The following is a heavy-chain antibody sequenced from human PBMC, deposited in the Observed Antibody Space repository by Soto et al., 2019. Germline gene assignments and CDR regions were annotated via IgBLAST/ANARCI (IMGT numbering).Heavy chain of an antibody. CDR3: ARDGGNCSGGSCYWYYYYMDV. Sequence: GGSLRLSCAASGFTFSSYGMHWVRQAPGKGLEWVAVIWYDGSNKYYADSVKGRFTISRDNSKNTLYLQMNSLRAEDTAVYYCARDGGNCSGGSCYWYYYYMDVWGKGTTVTVSS. D-gene: IGHD2-15*01. CDR2: IWYDGSNK. J-gene: IGHJ6*03. V-gene: IGHV3-33*01. CDR1: GFTFSSYG.